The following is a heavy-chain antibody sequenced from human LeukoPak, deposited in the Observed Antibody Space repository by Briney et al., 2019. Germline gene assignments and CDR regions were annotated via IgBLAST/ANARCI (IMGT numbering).Heavy chain of an antibody. CDR2: INPNSGGT. D-gene: IGHD3-9*01. V-gene: IGHV1-2*02. CDR1: GYTFTGYY. J-gene: IGHJ4*02. CDR3: ASFSRYFDWWIADY. Sequence: ASVKVSCKASGYTFTGYYMHWVQQAPGQGLEWMGWINPNSGGTNYAQKFQGRVTMTRDTSISTAYMELSRLRSDDTAVYYCASFSRYFDWWIADYWGQGTLVTVSS.